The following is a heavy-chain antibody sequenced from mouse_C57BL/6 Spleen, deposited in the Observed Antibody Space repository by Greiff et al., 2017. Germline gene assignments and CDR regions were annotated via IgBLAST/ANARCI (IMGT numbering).Heavy chain of an antibody. CDR2: INPGSGGT. V-gene: IGHV1-54*01. CDR1: GYAFTNYL. Sequence: QVQLQQSGAELVRPGTSVKVSCKASGYAFTNYLIEWVKQRPGQGLEWIGVINPGSGGTNYNEKFKGKATLTADKSSSTAYMQLSSLTSEDSAVYFCARGDYYGSIVHDGWGNGTTVT. CDR3: ARGDYYGSIVHDG. D-gene: IGHD1-1*01. J-gene: IGHJ2*01.